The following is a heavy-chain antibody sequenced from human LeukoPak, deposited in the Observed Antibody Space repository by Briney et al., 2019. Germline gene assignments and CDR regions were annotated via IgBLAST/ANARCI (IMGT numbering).Heavy chain of an antibody. D-gene: IGHD3-22*01. Sequence: SETLSLTCTVSGGSISSSSYYWGWIRQPPGQGLEWIGSIYYSGSTYYNPSLKSRVTISVDTSKNQFSLKLSSVTAADTAVYYCARKYYYDSSGSTGHFDYWGQGTLVTVSS. CDR3: ARKYYYDSSGSTGHFDY. J-gene: IGHJ4*02. CDR2: IYYSGST. CDR1: GGSISSSSYY. V-gene: IGHV4-39*01.